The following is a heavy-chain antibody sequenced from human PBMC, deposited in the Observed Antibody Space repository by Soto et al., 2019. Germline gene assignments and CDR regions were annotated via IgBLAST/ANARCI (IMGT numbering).Heavy chain of an antibody. J-gene: IGHJ4*02. CDR2: IIPIFGTA. CDR1: GGTFSSYA. D-gene: IGHD2-15*01. CDR3: AVGPPDRGRILPPYYFDY. V-gene: IGHV1-69*01. Sequence: QVQLVQSGAEVKKPGSSVKVSCKASGGTFSSYAISWVRQAPGQGLEWMGGIIPIFGTANYAQKFQGRVTITADESTSTAYMGLSSLRSEDTAVYYCAVGPPDRGRILPPYYFDYWGQGTLVTVSS.